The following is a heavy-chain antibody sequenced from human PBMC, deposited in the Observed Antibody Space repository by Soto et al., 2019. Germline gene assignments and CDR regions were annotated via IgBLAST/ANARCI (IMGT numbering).Heavy chain of an antibody. CDR3: ARVRNYYWRHGWFDP. Sequence: PSDTLSLTCVVSGGSLSDYFWSWIRQPPGMALEWIGEINHLGSINYNPSLKSRVTISVDTSKNQFSLKLSSVTAADTAVYYCARVRNYYWRHGWFDPWGQGTLVTVSS. CDR2: INHLGSI. V-gene: IGHV4-34*01. D-gene: IGHD3-10*01. J-gene: IGHJ5*02. CDR1: GGSLSDYF.